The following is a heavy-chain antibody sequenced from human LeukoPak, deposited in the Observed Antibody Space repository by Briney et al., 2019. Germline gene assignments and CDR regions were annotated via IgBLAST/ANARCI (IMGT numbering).Heavy chain of an antibody. CDR1: GFTFSSYA. J-gene: IGHJ4*02. CDR2: ISGSGGSA. D-gene: IGHD2-2*01. V-gene: IGHV3-23*01. CDR3: AKYGQLLSGYYFDF. Sequence: PGGSLRLSCAASGFTFSSYAMTWVRQAPGKGLEWVSAISGSGGSAYYADSVKGRFPISRDNSKNTLYLQMNSLRAEDTAIYYCAKYGQLLSGYYFDFWGQGTLVTVSS.